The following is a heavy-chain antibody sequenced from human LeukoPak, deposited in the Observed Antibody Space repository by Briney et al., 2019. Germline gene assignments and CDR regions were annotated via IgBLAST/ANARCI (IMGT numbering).Heavy chain of an antibody. D-gene: IGHD3-3*01. CDR3: ARVIFGVVPDAFDI. Sequence: ASVKVSCKASGYTFTSYGISWVRQAPGQGLEWMGWISAYNGNTNYAQKLQGRVTMTTDTSTSTAYMELRSLRSDDTAVYYCARVIFGVVPDAFDIWGQGTMVTVSS. V-gene: IGHV1-18*01. CDR1: GYTFTSYG. CDR2: ISAYNGNT. J-gene: IGHJ3*02.